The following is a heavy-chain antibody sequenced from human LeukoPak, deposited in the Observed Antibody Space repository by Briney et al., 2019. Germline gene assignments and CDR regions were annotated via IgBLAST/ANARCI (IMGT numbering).Heavy chain of an antibody. CDR1: GFTFSSYV. CDR3: AREWEKGGFDY. J-gene: IGHJ4*02. V-gene: IGHV3-21*01. D-gene: IGHD1-26*01. Sequence: GGSLRLSCAASGFTFSSYVMSWVRQAPGKGLEWVSSISSSSSYIYYADSVKGRFTISRDNAKNSLYLQMNSLRAEDTAVYYCAREWEKGGFDYWGQGTLVTVS. CDR2: ISSSSSYI.